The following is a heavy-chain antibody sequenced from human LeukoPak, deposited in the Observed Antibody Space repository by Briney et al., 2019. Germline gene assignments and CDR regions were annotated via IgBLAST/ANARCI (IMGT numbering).Heavy chain of an antibody. Sequence: SDTLSLTCAVYGGSFSGYYWSWIRHPPGKGLEWIGEINHSGSTNYNPSLKSRVTISVDASKNTFSLKLSSVTAADTAVYYCARTRHCSSTSCYRVYYHYGMDVWGQGTTVTVSS. CDR1: GGSFSGYY. CDR2: INHSGST. CDR3: ARTRHCSSTSCYRVYYHYGMDV. J-gene: IGHJ6*02. D-gene: IGHD2-2*02. V-gene: IGHV4-34*01.